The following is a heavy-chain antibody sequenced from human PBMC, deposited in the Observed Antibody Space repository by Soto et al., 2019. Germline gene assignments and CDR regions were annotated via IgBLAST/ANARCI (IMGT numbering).Heavy chain of an antibody. CDR3: ARGIQCCSGGSCYSFVDWSDP. CDR1: GGSVSSGSYY. Sequence: SETLSLTCTVSGGSVSSGSYYWSWIRQPPGKGLEWIGYIYYSGSTNYNPSLKSRVTISVDTSKNQFSLKLSSVTAADTAVYYCARGIQCCSGGSCYSFVDWSDPWGQGTLVTVSS. D-gene: IGHD2-15*01. V-gene: IGHV4-61*01. J-gene: IGHJ5*02. CDR2: IYYSGST.